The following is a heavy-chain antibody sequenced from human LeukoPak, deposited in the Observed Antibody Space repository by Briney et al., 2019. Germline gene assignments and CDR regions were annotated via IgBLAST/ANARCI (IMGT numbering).Heavy chain of an antibody. CDR2: ISYDGSNK. V-gene: IGHV3-30*18. Sequence: GRSLRLSCAASGFTFSSYGMHWVRQAPGKGLEWVAVISYDGSNKYYADSVKGRFTISRDNSKNTLYLQMNSLRAEDTAVYYCAKGPQDTPIPGLEGDYWGQGTLVTVSS. CDR1: GFTFSSYG. J-gene: IGHJ4*02. D-gene: IGHD5-18*01. CDR3: AKGPQDTPIPGLEGDY.